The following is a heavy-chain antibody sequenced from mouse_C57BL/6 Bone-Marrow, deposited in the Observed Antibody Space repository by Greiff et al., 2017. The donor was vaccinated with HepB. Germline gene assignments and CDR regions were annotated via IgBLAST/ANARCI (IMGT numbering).Heavy chain of an antibody. J-gene: IGHJ3*01. V-gene: IGHV1-55*01. D-gene: IGHD2-4*01. CDR1: GYTFTSYW. Sequence: QVQLQQPGAELVKPGASVKMSCKASGYTFTSYWITWVKQRPGQGLEWIGDIYPGSGSTNYNEKFKSKATLTVDTSSSTAYMQLSSLTSEDSAVYYCARFGYDYERNWFAYWGQGTLVTVSA. CDR3: ARFGYDYERNWFAY. CDR2: IYPGSGST.